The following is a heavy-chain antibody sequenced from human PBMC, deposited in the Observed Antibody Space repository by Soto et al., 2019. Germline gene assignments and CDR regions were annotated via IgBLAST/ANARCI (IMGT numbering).Heavy chain of an antibody. D-gene: IGHD2-15*01. CDR1: GGSITRGGYY. CDR2: IYWDDDK. CDR3: AHRPSYCSGGSCYSGFDY. J-gene: IGHJ4*02. V-gene: IGHV2-5*08. Sequence: TLSLTCTVSGGSITRGGYYWSWIRQHPGKGLEWLAPIYWDDDKRYSPSLKSRLTITKDTSKNQVVLTMTNMDPVDTATYYCAHRPSYCSGGSCYSGFDYWGQGTLVT.